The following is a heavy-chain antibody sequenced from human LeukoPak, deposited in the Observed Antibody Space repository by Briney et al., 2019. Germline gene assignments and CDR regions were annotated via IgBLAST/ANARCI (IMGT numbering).Heavy chain of an antibody. CDR3: ARVAVAGTGVDY. CDR1: GYTFTGYY. J-gene: IGHJ4*02. CDR2: INPNSGGT. V-gene: IGHV1-2*02. D-gene: IGHD6-19*01. Sequence: ASVKVSCKASGYTFTGYYMHWVRQAPGQGLEWMGWINPNSGGTNYAQKFQGRVTMTRDTSISTAYMELSRLRSDDTAVYYCARVAVAGTGVDYWGQGTLVTVSS.